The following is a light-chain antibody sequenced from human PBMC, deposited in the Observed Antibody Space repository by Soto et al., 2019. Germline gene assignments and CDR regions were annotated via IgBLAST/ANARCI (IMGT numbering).Light chain of an antibody. CDR2: DAS. V-gene: IGKV3-11*01. Sequence: EIVLTQSPVALSLSPGERATLSCRASQSVGSYLAWYQQKPGQAPRLLIYDASNRATGIPARFSGSGSGTDFTLTSSSIEPEYSAVYYGQQRAHWQFGQGTNLELQ. CDR3: QQRAHWQ. J-gene: IGKJ2*01. CDR1: QSVGSY.